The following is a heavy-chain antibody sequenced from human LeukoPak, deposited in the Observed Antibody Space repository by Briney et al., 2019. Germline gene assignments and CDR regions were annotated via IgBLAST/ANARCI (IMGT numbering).Heavy chain of an antibody. CDR1: GFTFGSYA. D-gene: IGHD6-13*01. CDR2: ISGGSEDT. Sequence: GGSLRLSCTASGFTFGSYAMSWVRQAPGKGLEWVSSISGGSEDTYYADSVKGRFTISRDNSKSTLYLQMNSLRAEHTAVYYCARTIAQYSNSWLYFYYGLDVWGRGTTVTVSS. J-gene: IGHJ6*01. V-gene: IGHV3-23*01. CDR3: ARTIAQYSNSWLYFYYGLDV.